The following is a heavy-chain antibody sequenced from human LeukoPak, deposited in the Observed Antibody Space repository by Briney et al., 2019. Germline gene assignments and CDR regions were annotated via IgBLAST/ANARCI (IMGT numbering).Heavy chain of an antibody. CDR3: AKASTSGTLGALDF. J-gene: IGHJ4*02. Sequence: PGGSLRLSCATSGFTFNSYWMSWVRQAPGKGLEWVANIKPDGSEKYYVASVTGRFTISRDNSKNTVYLQMNSLTADDTAVYYCAKASTSGTLGALDFWGQGTLVTVSS. CDR1: GFTFNSYW. V-gene: IGHV3-7*03. CDR2: IKPDGSEK. D-gene: IGHD1-1*01.